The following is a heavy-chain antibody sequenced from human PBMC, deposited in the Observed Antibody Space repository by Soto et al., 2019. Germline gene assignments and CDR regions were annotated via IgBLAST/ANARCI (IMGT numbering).Heavy chain of an antibody. CDR3: AKRGQSIESRPRKFSSYYGMAV. CDR1: GFTFSSYA. CDR2: ISGSGGST. J-gene: IGHJ6*02. V-gene: IGHV3-23*01. D-gene: IGHD2-15*01. Sequence: EVQLLESGGGLVQPGGSLRLSCAASGFTFSSYAMSWVRQAPGKGLEWVSAISGSGGSTYYADSVKGRFTISRDNSKNTLYLKRNTRGAEERAVYYCAKRGQSIESRPRKFSSYYGMAVGGQGTPAPAS.